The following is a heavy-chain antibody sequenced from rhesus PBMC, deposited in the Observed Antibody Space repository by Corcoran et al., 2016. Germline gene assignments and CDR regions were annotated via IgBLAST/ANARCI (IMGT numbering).Heavy chain of an antibody. CDR3: ARQTSGWAVTDV. CDR2: IHGSGTTN. J-gene: IGHJ5-1*01. CDR1: GGSISGYY. D-gene: IGHD6-31*01. V-gene: IGHV4S11*01. Sequence: QVQLQESGPGLVKPSETLSPTCTVSGGSISGYYWNWIRQSPGKGLEWIANIHGSGTTNNYKPSLKRRVTLSVDTSKNRFSLKLTSVTAADTAVYYCARQTSGWAVTDVWGPGVLVTVSS.